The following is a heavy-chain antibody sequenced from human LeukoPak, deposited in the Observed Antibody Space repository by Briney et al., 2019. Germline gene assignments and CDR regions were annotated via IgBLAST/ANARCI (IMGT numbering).Heavy chain of an antibody. CDR3: AKDKGSALRFFDY. CDR2: IRYDGSNK. V-gene: IGHV3-30*02. J-gene: IGHJ4*02. Sequence: GGSLRLSCAASGFTFSSYGMHWVRQAPGKGLEWVAFIRYDGSNKYYADSVKGRFTISRDNSKNTLYLQMNSLRAEDTAVYYCAKDKGSALRFFDYWGQGTLVTVSS. D-gene: IGHD3-3*01. CDR1: GFTFSSYG.